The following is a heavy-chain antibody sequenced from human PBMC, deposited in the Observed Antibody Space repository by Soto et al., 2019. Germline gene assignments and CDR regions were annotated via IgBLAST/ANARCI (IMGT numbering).Heavy chain of an antibody. CDR1: GFTFSSYA. Sequence: EVQLLESGGGLVQPGGSLRLSCAASGFTFSSYAMSWVRQAPGKGLEWVSAISGSGGSTYYADSVKGLFIISRDNSKNTLYLQMNRLRADDTAVYYCAKSYYDSTAKPFGFDYWGQGTLVTVSS. D-gene: IGHD3-22*01. J-gene: IGHJ4*02. V-gene: IGHV3-23*01. CDR3: AKSYYDSTAKPFGFDY. CDR2: ISGSGGST.